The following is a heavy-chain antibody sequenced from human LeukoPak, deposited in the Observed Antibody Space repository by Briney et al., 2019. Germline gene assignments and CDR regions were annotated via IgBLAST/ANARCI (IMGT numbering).Heavy chain of an antibody. V-gene: IGHV3-7*01. CDR2: TKYDGSVV. D-gene: IGHD3-9*01. Sequence: PGGSLRLSCTASGFTFSSYWMNWVRQAPGKGLEWVARTKYDGSVVSYADSVRGRFTISRDNAKNSLYLLMNSLRSEDTAVYFCARNFVLGQPLVALDPWGQGTLVTVSS. CDR1: GFTFSSYW. CDR3: ARNFVLGQPLVALDP. J-gene: IGHJ5*02.